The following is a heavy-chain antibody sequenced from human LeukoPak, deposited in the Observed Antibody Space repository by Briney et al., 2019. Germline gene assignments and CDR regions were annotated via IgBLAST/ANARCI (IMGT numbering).Heavy chain of an antibody. CDR1: GFTFSGYE. D-gene: IGHD3-9*01. J-gene: IGHJ4*02. CDR3: ARGAGDYDILTGYWDASDY. Sequence: GGSLRLSCAASGFTFSGYEMNWVRQAPGKGLEWVSYISSSGSTIYYADSVKGRFTISRDNAKNSLYLQMNSLRAEDTAVYYCARGAGDYDILTGYWDASDYWGQGTLVTVSS. CDR2: ISSSGSTI. V-gene: IGHV3-48*03.